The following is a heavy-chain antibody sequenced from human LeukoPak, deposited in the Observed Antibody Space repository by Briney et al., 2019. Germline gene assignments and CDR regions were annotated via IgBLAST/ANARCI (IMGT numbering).Heavy chain of an antibody. D-gene: IGHD3-16*01. CDR3: ARAYADFDY. Sequence: ASVKVSCKASGYTFTGYYMHWVRQAPGQGLEWMGIINPSGGSTNYAQKFQGRVTMTRDTSTSTVYMEPSSLRSEDTAVYYCARAYADFDYWGQGTLVTVSS. V-gene: IGHV1-46*01. CDR1: GYTFTGYY. J-gene: IGHJ4*02. CDR2: INPSGGST.